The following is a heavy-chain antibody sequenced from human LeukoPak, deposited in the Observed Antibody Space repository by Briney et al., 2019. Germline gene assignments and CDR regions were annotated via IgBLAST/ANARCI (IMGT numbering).Heavy chain of an antibody. CDR3: ARVVAARLYYYYYYYMDV. Sequence: GGSLRLSCAASGFTVSSNYMSWVRQAPGKGLEWVSVIYSGGSTYYADSVKGRFTISRDNSKNTLYLQMNSLRAEDTAVYYCARVVAARLYYYYYYYMDVWCKGTTVTVSS. CDR2: IYSGGST. J-gene: IGHJ6*03. CDR1: GFTVSSNY. V-gene: IGHV3-66*02. D-gene: IGHD6-6*01.